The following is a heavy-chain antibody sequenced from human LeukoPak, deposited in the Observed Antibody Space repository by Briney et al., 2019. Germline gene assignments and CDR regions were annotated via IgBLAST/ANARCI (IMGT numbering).Heavy chain of an antibody. J-gene: IGHJ4*02. V-gene: IGHV3-7*04. CDR2: IDQHGTEK. D-gene: IGHD2-15*01. CDR1: GFLFSGHY. CDR3: ARAVVAADSFEY. Sequence: GGSLRLSCAASGFLFSGHYMNWVRQAPGKGLEWVANIDQHGTEKQYVESVKGRFTISRDNTKNSVYLQMDNLRVEDTAVYYCARAVVAADSFEYWGQGTQVTVSS.